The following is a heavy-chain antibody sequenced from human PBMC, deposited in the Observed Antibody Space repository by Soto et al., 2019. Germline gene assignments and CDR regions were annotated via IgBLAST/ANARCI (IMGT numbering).Heavy chain of an antibody. CDR2: IKSKTGGGTT. CDR3: TTDIVGVPAAMQDYYYYGMDV. J-gene: IGHJ6*02. D-gene: IGHD2-2*01. V-gene: IGHV3-15*07. Sequence: GGSLRLSCAASGSTFSNAWMNWVRQAPGKGLEWVGRIKSKTGGGTTDYAAPVKGRFTISRDDSKNTLYLQMNSLKTEGTAVYYCTTDIVGVPAAMQDYYYYGMDVWGQGTTVTVSS. CDR1: GSTFSNAW.